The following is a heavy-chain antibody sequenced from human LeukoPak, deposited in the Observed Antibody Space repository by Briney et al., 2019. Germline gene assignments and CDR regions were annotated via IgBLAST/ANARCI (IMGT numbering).Heavy chain of an antibody. V-gene: IGHV1-46*01. CDR2: INPSGGST. CDR1: GYTFTSYY. Sequence: ASVKVSCKASGYTFTSYYMHWVRQAPGQGLEWMGIINPSGGSTSYAQKLQGRVTMTTDTSTSTAYMELRSLRSDDTAVYYCARVWYPYHDYWGQGTLVTVSS. J-gene: IGHJ4*02. CDR3: ARVWYPYHDY. D-gene: IGHD2-2*01.